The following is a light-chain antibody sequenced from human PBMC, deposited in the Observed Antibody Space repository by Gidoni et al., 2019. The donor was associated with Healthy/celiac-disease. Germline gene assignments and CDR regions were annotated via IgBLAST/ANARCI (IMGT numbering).Light chain of an antibody. J-gene: IGKJ3*01. CDR2: WAS. CDR3: QQYYSTPLT. Sequence: DIVMTQSPDSLAVSLGERATINCKSSQRVLYSSNNKNYLAWYQQKPGQPPKLLIYWASTWEAGVPDRFSGSGSGTDFTLTSSSLQAEDVAVYYCQQYYSTPLTFGPGTKVDIK. V-gene: IGKV4-1*01. CDR1: QRVLYSSNNKNY.